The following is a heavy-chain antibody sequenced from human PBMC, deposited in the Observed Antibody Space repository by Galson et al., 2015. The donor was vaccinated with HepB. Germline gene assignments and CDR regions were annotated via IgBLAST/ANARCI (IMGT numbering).Heavy chain of an antibody. V-gene: IGHV3-23*01. CDR2: ISGSGGST. CDR3: AKALALDLWSGSGSLYFDH. D-gene: IGHD3-3*01. CDR1: GFTFSSYA. Sequence: SLRLSCAASGFTFSSYAMTWVRQAPGKGLEWVASISGSGGSTYYADSVKGRFTVSRDNSRNTVYLQMNSLRAEDTAVYSCAKALALDLWSGSGSLYFDHWGQGALVTVSS. J-gene: IGHJ4*02.